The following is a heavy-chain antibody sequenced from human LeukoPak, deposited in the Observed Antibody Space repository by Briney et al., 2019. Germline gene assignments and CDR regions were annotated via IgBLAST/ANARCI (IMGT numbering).Heavy chain of an antibody. CDR3: ARVPGYSSG. J-gene: IGHJ4*02. CDR2: ISKNGKTI. CDR1: GFTFSDYY. V-gene: IGHV3-11*04. D-gene: IGHD6-19*01. Sequence: PGGSLRLSCAASGFTFSDYYMSWIRQAPGKGLEWLSYISKNGKTIYYADSVKGRFTISRDNAKKSVYLQMNSLRAEDTAVYYCARVPGYSSGWGQGTLVTVSS.